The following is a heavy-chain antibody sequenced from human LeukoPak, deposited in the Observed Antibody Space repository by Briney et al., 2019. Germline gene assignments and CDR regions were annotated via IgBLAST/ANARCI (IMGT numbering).Heavy chain of an antibody. J-gene: IGHJ4*02. D-gene: IGHD3-10*01. V-gene: IGHV4-39*07. CDR3: ARDYGSGSYNY. Sequence: SESLSLTCTVSGGSISSSNYYWGWIRQPPGKGLEWIGSIYHSGSTYYNPSLKSRVTISVDTSKNQFSLKLSSVTAADTAVYYCARDYGSGSYNYWGQGTLVTVSS. CDR2: IYHSGST. CDR1: GGSISSSNYY.